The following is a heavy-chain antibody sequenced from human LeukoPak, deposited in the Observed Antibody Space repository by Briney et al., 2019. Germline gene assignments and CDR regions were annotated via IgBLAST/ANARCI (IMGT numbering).Heavy chain of an antibody. Sequence: SETLSLTCTVSGGSISSGGYYWSWIRQHPGKGLEWIGYIYYSGSTYYNPSLKSRVTISVDTSKNQFSLKLSSVTAADTAVYYCARGRDNYNLDYWGQGTLVTVSS. V-gene: IGHV4-31*03. CDR1: GGSISSGGYY. CDR3: ARGRDNYNLDY. CDR2: IYYSGST. D-gene: IGHD5-24*01. J-gene: IGHJ4*02.